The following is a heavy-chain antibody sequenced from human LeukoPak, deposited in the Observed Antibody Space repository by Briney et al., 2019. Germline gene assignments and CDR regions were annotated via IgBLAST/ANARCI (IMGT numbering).Heavy chain of an antibody. D-gene: IGHD3-10*01. Sequence: GGSLRLSCAASGFTFSTYDMNWVRQAPGKGLEWVSYISGTGNTIYYADSVKGRFTISRDNAKNSLYLQMNSLRAEDTAVYYCARARITMVRGVPNWFDPWGQGTLVTVSS. CDR3: ARARITMVRGVPNWFDP. V-gene: IGHV3-48*03. CDR1: GFTFSTYD. J-gene: IGHJ5*02. CDR2: ISGTGNTI.